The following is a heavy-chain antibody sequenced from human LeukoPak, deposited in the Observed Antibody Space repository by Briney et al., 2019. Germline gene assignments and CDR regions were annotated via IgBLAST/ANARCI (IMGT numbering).Heavy chain of an antibody. Sequence: GGSLRLSCAASGFTFNYYAMNWVRQAPGKGLEWVSAILGGGDTTSYADSVKGRFTISRDKSKNTLYLQMNSLRAEDTAVYYCAKDLVSQRGVGSSEKVDYWGQGTLVTVSS. D-gene: IGHD3-10*01. J-gene: IGHJ4*02. CDR3: AKDLVSQRGVGSSEKVDY. CDR1: GFTFNYYA. V-gene: IGHV3-23*01. CDR2: ILGGGDTT.